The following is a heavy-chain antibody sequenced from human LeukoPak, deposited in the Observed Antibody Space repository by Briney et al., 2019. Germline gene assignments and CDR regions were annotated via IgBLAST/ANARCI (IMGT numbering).Heavy chain of an antibody. J-gene: IGHJ6*03. D-gene: IGHD4-11*01. V-gene: IGHV4-39*01. CDR1: GGSISSSSYY. CDR3: ARTTVMGDLDYYYMDV. Sequence: MSSETLSLTCTVSGGSISSSSYYWGWIRQPPGKGLEWIGSIYYSGSTYYNPSLKSRVTISVDTSKNQFSLKLSSVTAADTAVYYCARTTVMGDLDYYYMDVWGKGTTVTVSS. CDR2: IYYSGST.